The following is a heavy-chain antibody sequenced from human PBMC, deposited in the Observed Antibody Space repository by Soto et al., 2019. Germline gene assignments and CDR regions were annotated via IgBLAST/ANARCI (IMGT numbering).Heavy chain of an antibody. CDR3: AKEGINVY. D-gene: IGHD3-16*01. V-gene: IGHV3-23*01. Sequence: GGPMRLSCAASGFTFRGYAMSWVRKAKGKGLEWVSAISGSGGSTYYADSVKGRFTISRDNSKNTLYLQMNSLRAEDTAVYYCAKEGINVYWGQGTLVTGSS. CDR1: GFTFRGYA. J-gene: IGHJ4*02. CDR2: ISGSGGST.